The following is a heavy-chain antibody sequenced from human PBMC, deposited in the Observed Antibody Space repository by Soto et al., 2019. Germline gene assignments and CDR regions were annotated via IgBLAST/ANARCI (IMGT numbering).Heavy chain of an antibody. Sequence: GGSLRLSCAASGFTFSSYAMSWVRQAPGKGLEWVSAISGSGGSTYYADSVKGRFTISRDNSKNTLYLQMNSLRAEDTAVYYCAKLGATVTTFGNSLLDLFGYYGMDVWGQGTTVTVSS. CDR3: AKLGATVTTFGNSLLDLFGYYGMDV. D-gene: IGHD4-4*01. V-gene: IGHV3-23*01. CDR2: ISGSGGST. J-gene: IGHJ6*02. CDR1: GFTFSSYA.